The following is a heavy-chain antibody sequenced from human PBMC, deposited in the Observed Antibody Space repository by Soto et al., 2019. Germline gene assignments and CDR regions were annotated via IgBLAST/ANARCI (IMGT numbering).Heavy chain of an antibody. D-gene: IGHD3-22*01. CDR3: ARDGGHYYDSSGYFDY. CDR1: GGSISSGGYY. CDR2: IYYSGST. J-gene: IGHJ4*02. Sequence: LSLTCTVSGGSISSGGYYWSWIRQHPGKGLEWIGYIYYSGSTYYNPSLKSRVTISVDTSKSQFSLKLSSVTAADTAVYYCARDGGHYYDSSGYFDYWGQGTLVTVSS. V-gene: IGHV4-31*03.